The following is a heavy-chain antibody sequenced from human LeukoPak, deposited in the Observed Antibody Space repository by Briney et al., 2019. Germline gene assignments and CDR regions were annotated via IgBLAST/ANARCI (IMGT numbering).Heavy chain of an antibody. CDR1: GGSISSSSYY. J-gene: IGHJ3*02. CDR2: IYYSGST. CDR3: ARFRDYGDDHDAFDI. D-gene: IGHD4-17*01. Sequence: SETLSLTCTVSGGSISSSSYYWGWIRQPPGKGLEWIGYIYYSGSTNYNPSLKSRVTISVDTSKSQFSLKLSSVTAADTAVYYCARFRDYGDDHDAFDIWGQGTMVTVSS. V-gene: IGHV4-61*05.